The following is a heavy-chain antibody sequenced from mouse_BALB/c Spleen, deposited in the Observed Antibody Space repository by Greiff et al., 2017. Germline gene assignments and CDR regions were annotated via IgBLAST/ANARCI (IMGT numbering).Heavy chain of an antibody. CDR1: GFNIKDTY. Sequence: EVQVVESGAELVKPGASVKLSCTASGFNIKDTYMHWVKQRPEQGLEWIGRIDPANGNTKYDPKFQGKATITADTSSNTAYLQLSSLTSEDTAVYYCARFGYFAMDYWGQGTSVTVSS. J-gene: IGHJ4*01. V-gene: IGHV14-3*02. CDR3: ARFGYFAMDY. CDR2: IDPANGNT.